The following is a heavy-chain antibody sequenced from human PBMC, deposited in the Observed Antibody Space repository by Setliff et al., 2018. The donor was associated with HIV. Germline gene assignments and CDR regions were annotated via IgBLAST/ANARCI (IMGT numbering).Heavy chain of an antibody. D-gene: IGHD1-26*01. Sequence: SETLSLTCTVSGGSISSSSYYWGWIRQPPGKGLEWIGYIYYSGSTNYNPSLKSRVTISVDTSKNQFSLKLNSLSAADTAVYYCARWESAQKAFNPWGHGTMVTVS. CDR3: ARWESAQKAFNP. CDR2: IYYSGST. J-gene: IGHJ3*01. V-gene: IGHV4-61*05. CDR1: GGSISSSSYY.